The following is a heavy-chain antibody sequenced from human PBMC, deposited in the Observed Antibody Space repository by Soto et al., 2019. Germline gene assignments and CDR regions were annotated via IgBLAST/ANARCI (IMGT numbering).Heavy chain of an antibody. CDR2: ISYSGNT. V-gene: IGHV4-59*01. J-gene: IGHJ4*02. Sequence: SETLSLTCTVSGGSIISGYWSWIRQPPGKGLEWIGYISYSGNTNYNPSLKSRVTMSVDTPKNQFSLRLSSVTTADTAVYYCAGLRGSAGSQMDYWGQGPRVTVPS. D-gene: IGHD6-19*01. CDR1: GGSIISGY. CDR3: AGLRGSAGSQMDY.